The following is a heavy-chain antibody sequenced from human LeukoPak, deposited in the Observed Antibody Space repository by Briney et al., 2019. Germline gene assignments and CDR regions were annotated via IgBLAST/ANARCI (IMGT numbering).Heavy chain of an antibody. Sequence: SETLSLTCTVSGDSIIGYYWSWIRQPPGKRLEWIGYIYTTLDTTYNPSLESRVTISLDMSNKQFSLRLSSVTAADTAVYYCARRRYYDSTGYNPTYYFDYWGQGILVTVSS. V-gene: IGHV4-4*08. CDR1: GDSIIGYY. J-gene: IGHJ4*02. CDR3: ARRRYYDSTGYNPTYYFDY. CDR2: IYTTLDT. D-gene: IGHD3-22*01.